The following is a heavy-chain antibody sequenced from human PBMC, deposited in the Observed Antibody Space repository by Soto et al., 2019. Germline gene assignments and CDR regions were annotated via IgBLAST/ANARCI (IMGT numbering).Heavy chain of an antibody. D-gene: IGHD2-2*01. CDR1: GYTFTSYY. J-gene: IGHJ5*02. CDR2: INPSGGST. V-gene: IGHV1-46*01. CDR3: AREYCSSTSCYPFDP. Sequence: ASVKVSCKASGYTFTSYYMHWVRQAPGQGLEWMGIINPSGGSTSYAQKFQGRVTMTRDTSTSTVYMELSSLRSEDTAVYYCAREYCSSTSCYPFDPWGQGTLVTVSS.